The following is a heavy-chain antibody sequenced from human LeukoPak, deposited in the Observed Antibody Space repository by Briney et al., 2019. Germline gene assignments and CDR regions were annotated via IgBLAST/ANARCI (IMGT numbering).Heavy chain of an antibody. CDR3: ARRMEMATTPKWYFDL. CDR2: ISSGGGST. V-gene: IGHV3-64*01. D-gene: IGHD5-24*01. Sequence: QPGGSLRLSCAASGFTFSNYGMHWVRQTPGKGLEYVSAISSGGGSTYYANSVKGRFTISRDNSKNTLYLQMGSLRTEDMGVYYCARRMEMATTPKWYFDLWGRGTLVTVSS. J-gene: IGHJ2*01. CDR1: GFTFSNYG.